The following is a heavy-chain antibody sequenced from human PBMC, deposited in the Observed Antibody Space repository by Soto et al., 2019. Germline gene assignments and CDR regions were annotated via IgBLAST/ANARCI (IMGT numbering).Heavy chain of an antibody. CDR2: IYYSGET. CDR3: ARDQGGEFMKGSGMDV. CDR1: GDSISRYY. J-gene: IGHJ6*02. V-gene: IGHV4-59*01. Sequence: QVQLQESGPGLVKPSETLSLTCTVSGDSISRYYWSWIRLSPGKGLEWIGYIYYSGETNYNPSVKSRVTISVDRTKNQFSLKLSSVTAADTSVDYCARDQGGEFMKGSGMDVWGQGTRVTVSS. D-gene: IGHD3-10*01.